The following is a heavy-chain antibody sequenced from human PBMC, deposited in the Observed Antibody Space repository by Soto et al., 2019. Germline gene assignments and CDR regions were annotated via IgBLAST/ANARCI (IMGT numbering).Heavy chain of an antibody. CDR3: EYRTMTPYYGMDV. CDR1: GGTFSSYA. V-gene: IGHV1-69*13. D-gene: IGHD3-22*01. CDR2: IIPIFGTA. Sequence: SVKVSCKASGGTFSSYAISWVRQAPGQGLEWMGGIIPIFGTANYAQKFQGRVTITADESTSTAYMELSSLRSEDTAAYYCEYRTMTPYYGMDVWGQGTTVTVSS. J-gene: IGHJ6*02.